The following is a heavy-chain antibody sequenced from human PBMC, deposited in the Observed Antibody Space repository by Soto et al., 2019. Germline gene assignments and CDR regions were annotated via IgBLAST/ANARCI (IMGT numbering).Heavy chain of an antibody. CDR2: IYTSGST. J-gene: IGHJ4*02. Sequence: SETLSLTCTVSGDSMTKYYWSWIRQSAGKGLEWIGRIYTSGSTNYNPSLKSRVTMSIDTSNKHFSLSLQSVTAADTAVYYCARTVGAAYYFDFWGQGALVTVSS. D-gene: IGHD4-17*01. CDR1: GDSMTKYY. CDR3: ARTVGAAYYFDF. V-gene: IGHV4-4*07.